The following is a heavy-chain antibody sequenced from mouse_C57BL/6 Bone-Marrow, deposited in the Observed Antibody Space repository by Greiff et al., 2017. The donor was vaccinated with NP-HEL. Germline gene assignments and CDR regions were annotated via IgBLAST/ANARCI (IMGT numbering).Heavy chain of an antibody. CDR3: ARGGRY. CDR1: GYTFTGYW. Sequence: QVQLQQPGAELVMPGASVKLSCKASGYTFTGYWMHWVKQRPGQGLEWIGEIDPSDSYTNYNQKFKGKSTLTVDKSSSTAYMQLSSLTSEDSAVYYCARGGRYWGQGTTLTVSS. V-gene: IGHV1-69*01. J-gene: IGHJ2*01. CDR2: IDPSDSYT.